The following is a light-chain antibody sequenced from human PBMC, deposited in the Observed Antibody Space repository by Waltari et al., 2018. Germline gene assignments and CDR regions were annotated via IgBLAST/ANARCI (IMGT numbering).Light chain of an antibody. Sequence: QSALTQPASVSGSPAQSITISCTGTSSDVGGYNYVSWYQQPPGKAPNLIIFDVSNRPSGFSSRFSGSKSGNTASLTISGRQAQDEADYYCSSYISSDTLELFGGGTSLTVL. CDR3: SSYISSDTLEL. V-gene: IGLV2-14*03. CDR1: SSDVGGYNY. CDR2: DVS. J-gene: IGLJ2*01.